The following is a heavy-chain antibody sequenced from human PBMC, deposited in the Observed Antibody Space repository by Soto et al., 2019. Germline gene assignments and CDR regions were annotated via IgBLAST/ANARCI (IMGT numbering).Heavy chain of an antibody. Sequence: SVKVSCKASGGTFSSYTISWVRQAPGQGLEWMGRIIPILGIANYAQKFQGRITITADKSTSTAYMELSSLRSEDTAVYYCARASSGWYYDYWGQGTLVTVSS. D-gene: IGHD6-19*01. CDR1: GGTFSSYT. J-gene: IGHJ4*02. V-gene: IGHV1-69*02. CDR2: IIPILGIA. CDR3: ARASSGWYYDY.